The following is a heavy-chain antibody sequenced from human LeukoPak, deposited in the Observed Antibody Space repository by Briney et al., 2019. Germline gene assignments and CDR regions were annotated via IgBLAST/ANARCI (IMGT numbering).Heavy chain of an antibody. CDR2: ISAYNGNT. Sequence: ASVKVSCKASGYTFTSYGISWVRQAPGQGLEWMGWISAYNGNTNYAQKLQGRVTMTTDTSTSTAYMELRSLRSGDTAVYYCARDYDILTGASKLDYWGQGTLVTVSS. D-gene: IGHD3-9*01. CDR3: ARDYDILTGASKLDY. J-gene: IGHJ4*02. V-gene: IGHV1-18*04. CDR1: GYTFTSYG.